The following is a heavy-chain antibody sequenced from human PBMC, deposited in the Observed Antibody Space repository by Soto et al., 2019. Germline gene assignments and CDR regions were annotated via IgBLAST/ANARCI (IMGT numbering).Heavy chain of an antibody. CDR1: EGTFNSYA. V-gene: IGHV1-69*01. D-gene: IGHD6-13*01. Sequence: QAQVVQSGAEVRKPGSSVKLSCKASEGTFNSYAIAWVRQAPGQGLEWMGGIIPYYNTLNYAQKFQDRVTITADDSPNTVHMALSSLRSDDTAVYFCASGASRWYPYFFDSWAQGTLVTVSS. CDR2: IIPYYNTL. J-gene: IGHJ4*02. CDR3: ASGASRWYPYFFDS.